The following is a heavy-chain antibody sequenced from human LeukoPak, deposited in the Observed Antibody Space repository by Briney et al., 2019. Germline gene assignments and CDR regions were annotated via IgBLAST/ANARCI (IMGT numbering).Heavy chain of an antibody. D-gene: IGHD3-3*01. J-gene: IGHJ4*02. CDR2: IYHSGST. CDR1: GGSMSSYY. V-gene: IGHV4-59*01. Sequence: SETLSLTCTVSGGSMSSYYWSWIRQPPGKGLEWIGYIYHSGSTNYNPSLKSRVTISVDTSKNQFSLKLSFVTAADTAMYYCARAPFLEWLSTYFDYWGQGTLVTVSS. CDR3: ARAPFLEWLSTYFDY.